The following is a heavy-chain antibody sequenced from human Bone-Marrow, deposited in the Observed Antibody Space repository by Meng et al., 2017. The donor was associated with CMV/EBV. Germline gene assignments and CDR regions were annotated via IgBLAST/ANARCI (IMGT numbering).Heavy chain of an antibody. D-gene: IGHD3-22*01. J-gene: IGHJ4*02. CDR2: MNPNRGDT. Sequence: ASVKVSCKASGYTFTTYDISWVRQATGQGPEWMGWMNPNRGDTAFAQKFQGRVTMTRDTSISTAYMELSSLTSEDTAIYYCSSGLHYYDNSGYYRAGYWGQGTLVTVSS. V-gene: IGHV1-8*01. CDR1: GYTFTTYD. CDR3: SSGLHYYDNSGYYRAGY.